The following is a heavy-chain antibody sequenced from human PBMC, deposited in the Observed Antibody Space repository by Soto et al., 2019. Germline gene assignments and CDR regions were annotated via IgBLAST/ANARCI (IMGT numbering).Heavy chain of an antibody. CDR3: AKTLTPSGDIVVVVGYFDY. Sequence: GGSLRLSCAASGFTFSSYAMSWVRQAPGKGLEWVSAISGSGGSTYYADSVKGRFTISRDNSKNTLYLQMNSLRAEDTAVYYCAKTLTPSGDIVVVVGYFDYWGQGTLVTVSS. J-gene: IGHJ4*02. D-gene: IGHD2-15*01. V-gene: IGHV3-23*01. CDR1: GFTFSSYA. CDR2: ISGSGGST.